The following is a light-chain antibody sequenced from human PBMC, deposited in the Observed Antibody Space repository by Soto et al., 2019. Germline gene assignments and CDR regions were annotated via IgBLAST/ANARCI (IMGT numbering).Light chain of an antibody. Sequence: DIQMTQSPSSLSASVGDRVTVTCRASQSITTYLNWYQQKPGKAPKLLIYAASSLQSGVPSRFSGSGSGTDFTLTMISLQPEDFATYICQQSYGTPWTFGQGTKVEIK. CDR2: AAS. CDR1: QSITTY. CDR3: QQSYGTPWT. J-gene: IGKJ1*01. V-gene: IGKV1-39*01.